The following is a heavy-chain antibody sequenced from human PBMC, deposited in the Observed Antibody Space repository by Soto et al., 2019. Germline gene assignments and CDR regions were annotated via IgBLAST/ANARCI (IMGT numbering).Heavy chain of an antibody. CDR1: GGAFSSYT. CDR3: AMGHPQGGMDV. CDR2: VIPFLDTS. V-gene: IGHV1-69*06. J-gene: IGHJ6*02. Sequence: QVQLVQSGAEVKKPGSSVKVSCRASGGAFSSYTISWVRQAPGQGLEWMGGVIPFLDTSNYAQSFRGRVTIIADKSTNTAYMEVGSPRYEDTAVYYCAMGHPQGGMDVWGQGTTVTVS.